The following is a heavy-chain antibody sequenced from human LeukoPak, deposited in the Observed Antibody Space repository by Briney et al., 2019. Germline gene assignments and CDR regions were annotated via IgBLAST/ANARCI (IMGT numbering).Heavy chain of an antibody. Sequence: ASVKVSCKASGYSFTSYGISWVRQAPGQGLEWMGWISAYNGNTNYAQKLQGRVTMTTDTSTSTAYMELRSLRSDDTAVYYCARDLGARITMVRGVISPDYWGQGTLVTVSS. V-gene: IGHV1-18*01. D-gene: IGHD3-10*01. CDR3: ARDLGARITMVRGVISPDY. CDR1: GYSFTSYG. CDR2: ISAYNGNT. J-gene: IGHJ4*02.